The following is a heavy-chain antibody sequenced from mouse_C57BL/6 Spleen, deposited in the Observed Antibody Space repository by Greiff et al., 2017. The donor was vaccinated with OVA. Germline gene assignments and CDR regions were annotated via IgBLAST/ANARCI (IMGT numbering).Heavy chain of an antibody. CDR2: IYPGDGDT. V-gene: IGHV1-80*01. J-gene: IGHJ2*01. CDR3: ARLGDGYPFDY. Sequence: QVQLQQSGAELVKPGASVKISCKASGYAFSSYWMNWVKQRPGKGLEWIGQIYPGDGDTNYNGKFKGKATLTADKSSSTAYMQLSSLTSEDSAVYFCARLGDGYPFDYWGQGTTLTVSS. CDR1: GYAFSSYW. D-gene: IGHD2-3*01.